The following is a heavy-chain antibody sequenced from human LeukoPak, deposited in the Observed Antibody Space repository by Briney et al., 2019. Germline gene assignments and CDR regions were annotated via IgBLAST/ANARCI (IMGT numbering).Heavy chain of an antibody. V-gene: IGHV1-69*01. Sequence: SVKVSCKASGGPFSSYAISWVRQAPGQGLEWMGGIIPIFGTANYAQKFQGRVTITADESTSTAYMELSSLRSEDTAVYYCARVSGYCSSTSCYGYYYYYYMDVWGKGTTVTVSS. D-gene: IGHD2-2*01. J-gene: IGHJ6*03. CDR2: IIPIFGTA. CDR1: GGPFSSYA. CDR3: ARVSGYCSSTSCYGYYYYYYMDV.